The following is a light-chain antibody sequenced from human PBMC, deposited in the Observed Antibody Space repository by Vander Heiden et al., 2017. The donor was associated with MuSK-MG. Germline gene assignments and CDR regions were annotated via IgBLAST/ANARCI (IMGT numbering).Light chain of an antibody. CDR1: QSVSSF. CDR3: QQRSAWPLT. V-gene: IGKV3-11*01. CDR2: DAS. J-gene: IGKJ4*01. Sequence: VLTQSPATLSLSPGERATLSCRASQSVSSFLAWYQQKPGQAPRLLIYDASNRATGVPARFSGSGSRTDFTLTISSLEPEHFPVYYSQQRSAWPLTFGGGTKVEIK.